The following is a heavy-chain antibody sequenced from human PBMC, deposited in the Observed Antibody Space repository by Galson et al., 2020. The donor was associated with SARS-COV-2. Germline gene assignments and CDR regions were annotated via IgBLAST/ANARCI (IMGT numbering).Heavy chain of an antibody. CDR2: IYSSGHT. J-gene: IGHJ6*03. D-gene: IGHD3-3*01. CDR3: AREREIWSGIREGYMDV. CDR1: GRPISTNH. Sequence: SETLSPTCTVSGRPISTNHWSWIPHPPGKGPEWIAYIYSSGHTNYNPTPKSRVSISADTSKNQFSLKLRSVTSADTAVYYCAREREIWSGIREGYMDVWGKGTTVTVSS. V-gene: IGHV4-59*01.